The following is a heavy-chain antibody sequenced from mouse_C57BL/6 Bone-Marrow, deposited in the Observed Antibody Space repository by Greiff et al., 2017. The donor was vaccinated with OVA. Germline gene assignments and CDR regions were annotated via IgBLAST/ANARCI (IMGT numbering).Heavy chain of an antibody. CDR3: AREGYDYVHFDY. Sequence: QVQLQQPGAELVKPGASVKLSCKASGYTFTSYWMHWVKQRPGRGLEWIGRIAPNSGGTKYNEKFKSKATLTVDKPSSTAYMQLSSLTSEDSAVYYCAREGYDYVHFDYWGQGTTLTVSS. V-gene: IGHV1-72*01. CDR1: GYTFTSYW. J-gene: IGHJ2*01. CDR2: IAPNSGGT. D-gene: IGHD2-4*01.